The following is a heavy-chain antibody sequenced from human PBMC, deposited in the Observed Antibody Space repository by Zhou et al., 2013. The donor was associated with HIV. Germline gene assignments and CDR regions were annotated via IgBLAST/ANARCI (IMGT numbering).Heavy chain of an antibody. CDR1: GGTFSSYA. CDR3: ARGDLWSYYYYGMDV. Sequence: QVHLVQSGAEVKKPGTSVKVSCKASGGTFSSYAISWVRQAPGQGLEWMGGIIPIFGRANYAQKFQGRVTITADESTTSAHMELSSLRSEDTAVYYCARGDLWSYYYYGMDVWGQGTTVTVSS. CDR2: IIPIFGRA. V-gene: IGHV1-69*12. J-gene: IGHJ6*02. D-gene: IGHD3-10*01.